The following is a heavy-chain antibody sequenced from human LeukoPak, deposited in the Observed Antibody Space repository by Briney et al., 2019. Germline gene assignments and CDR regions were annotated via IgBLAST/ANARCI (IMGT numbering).Heavy chain of an antibody. CDR3: ARASIAARPNYYYYMDV. CDR2: IYHSGST. V-gene: IGHV4-4*02. Sequence: SETLSLTCAVSGGSISSSNWWSWVRQPPGKGLEWIGEIYHSGSTNYNPSLKSRVTISVDKSKNQFSLKLSSVTAADTAVYYCARASIAARPNYYYYMDVWGKGTTVTVSS. CDR1: GGSISSSNW. D-gene: IGHD6-6*01. J-gene: IGHJ6*03.